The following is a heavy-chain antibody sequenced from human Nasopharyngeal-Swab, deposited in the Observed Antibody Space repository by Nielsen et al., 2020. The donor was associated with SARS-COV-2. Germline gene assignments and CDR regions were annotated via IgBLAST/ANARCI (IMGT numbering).Heavy chain of an antibody. CDR1: GGTFSSYA. V-gene: IGHV1-18*01. CDR3: ARGDTAMATDY. J-gene: IGHJ4*02. D-gene: IGHD5-18*01. Sequence: ASVKVSCNASGGTFSSYAISWVRQAPGQGLEWMGWISAYNGNTNYAQKLQGRVTMTTDTSTSTAYMELRSLRSDDTAVYYCARGDTAMATDYWGQGTLVTVSS. CDR2: ISAYNGNT.